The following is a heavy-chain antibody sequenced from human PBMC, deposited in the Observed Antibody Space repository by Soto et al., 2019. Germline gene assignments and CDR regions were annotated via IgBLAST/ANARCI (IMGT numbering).Heavy chain of an antibody. Sequence: GESLKISCKGSGYIFANDWVAWVRQMPGKGLEWMGIIFPGDSDTRYSPSFQGQVTISADKSINTAYLQWSSLKASDTAVYYCARRVAAHPYFDFWGQGALVTVSS. CDR1: GYIFANDW. CDR3: ARRVAAHPYFDF. J-gene: IGHJ4*02. CDR2: IFPGDSDT. V-gene: IGHV5-51*01. D-gene: IGHD6-6*01.